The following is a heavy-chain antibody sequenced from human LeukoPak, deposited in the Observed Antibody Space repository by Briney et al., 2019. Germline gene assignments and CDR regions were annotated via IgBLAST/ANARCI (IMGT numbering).Heavy chain of an antibody. CDR2: ISGNGAST. J-gene: IGHJ4*02. CDR3: ARDPGNAIYYFDY. Sequence: GGSLRLSCAASGFTFRTYAMSWVRQAPGKGLEWVSTISGNGASTYYADSVRGRFTISRDNSKNTLYLQMNSLRAEDTAVYYCARDPGNAIYYFDYWGQGTLATVSS. D-gene: IGHD1-1*01. CDR1: GFTFRTYA. V-gene: IGHV3-23*01.